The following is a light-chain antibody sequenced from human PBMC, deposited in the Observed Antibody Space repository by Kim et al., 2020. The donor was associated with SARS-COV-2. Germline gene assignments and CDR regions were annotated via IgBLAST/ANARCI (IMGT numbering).Light chain of an antibody. Sequence: AAVGNRVTITCRASQKSSTYLNWDQQKPGKAPNLLIFGASNLQSGVPSRFGGSGYGTDFTLNITSLLPEDFATYYCQQSYIPPRTFGQGTKVDIK. V-gene: IGKV1-39*01. J-gene: IGKJ1*01. CDR3: QQSYIPPRT. CDR2: GAS. CDR1: QKSSTY.